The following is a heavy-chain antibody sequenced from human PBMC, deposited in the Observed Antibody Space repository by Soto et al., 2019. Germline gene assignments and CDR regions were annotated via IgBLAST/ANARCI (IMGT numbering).Heavy chain of an antibody. D-gene: IGHD6-19*01. V-gene: IGHV1-46*01. CDR3: ARDLGSLVAVAGTCYFDY. Sequence: QVQLVQSGAEVKGPGASVKISCKASGYTFTNFFIHWVRQAPGQGLGWMGIINPGGGSTDYAQKVTGRVATTRDASTNTVHMELSSLRSEDTAVYYCARDLGSLVAVAGTCYFDYWGQGTLVTVSS. CDR1: GYTFTNFF. CDR2: INPGGGST. J-gene: IGHJ4*02.